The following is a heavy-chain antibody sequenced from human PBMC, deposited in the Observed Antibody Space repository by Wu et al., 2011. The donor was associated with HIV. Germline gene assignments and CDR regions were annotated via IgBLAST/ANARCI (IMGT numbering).Heavy chain of an antibody. CDR2: LIPLFGAT. CDR1: GGSFSRYS. V-gene: IGHV1-69*14. J-gene: IGHJ2*01. Sequence: QVQLVQSGAEVKKPGSSVKVSCKTSGGSFSRYSFSWVRQAPGQGLEWMGGLIPLFGATDYAQKFQGRITISADTSTTTVYMDLSSLRSEDTAVYFCARAPSPGRYFDLWGRGTLVTVSS. CDR3: ARAPSPGRYFDL.